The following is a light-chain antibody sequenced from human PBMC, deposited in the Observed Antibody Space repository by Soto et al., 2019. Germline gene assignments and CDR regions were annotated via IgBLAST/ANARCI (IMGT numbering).Light chain of an antibody. CDR3: QQYNSYFP. CDR2: GAP. J-gene: IGKJ5*01. Sequence: IVANLSPGALSLYPWERATLSCRASESVSRNLAWYQQKPGQAPRLLIYGAPSRATGIPAKFSGSGSGTEFTLTISSLQPDDFATYYCQQYNSYFPFCQGTRLEI. CDR1: ESVSRN. V-gene: IGKV3D-15*01.